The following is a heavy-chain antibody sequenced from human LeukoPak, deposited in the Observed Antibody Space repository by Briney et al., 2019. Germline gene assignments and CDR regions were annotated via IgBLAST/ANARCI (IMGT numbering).Heavy chain of an antibody. V-gene: IGHV3-21*01. Sequence: GGSLRLSCAASGFTFNTYSMNWVRKAPGKGLEWVSSISGSSSYIYYADSVKGRFTISRDNAKNSLYLQMNSLRAEDTAVYYCARDESGSRFDYWGQGTLVTVSS. D-gene: IGHD1-26*01. J-gene: IGHJ4*02. CDR3: ARDESGSRFDY. CDR1: GFTFNTYS. CDR2: ISGSSSYI.